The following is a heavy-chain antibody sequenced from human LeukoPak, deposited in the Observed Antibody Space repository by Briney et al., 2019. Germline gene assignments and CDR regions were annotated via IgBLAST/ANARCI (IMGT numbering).Heavy chain of an antibody. CDR2: INPSGGVS. D-gene: IGHD6-13*01. J-gene: IGHJ4*02. CDR3: ARDNKERQLGGY. Sequence: ASVKVSCKASGYTFTGYYMHWVRQAPGQGLEWVGLINPSGGVSSYAQKFKGRVTMTRDTSTSTVYMELSSLRSEDTAVYYCARDNKERQLGGYWGQGTLVTVSS. V-gene: IGHV1-46*01. CDR1: GYTFTGYY.